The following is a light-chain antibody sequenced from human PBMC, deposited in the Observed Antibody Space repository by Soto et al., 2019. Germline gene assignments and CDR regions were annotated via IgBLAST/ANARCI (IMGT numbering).Light chain of an antibody. CDR2: GAS. CDR1: RSVSDNY. CDR3: QQYDASSSLT. Sequence: EVVLTQFPGTLSLSPGDRATLSCRASRSVSDNYLAWYQQKPGRAPRLLIFGASIRATGIPDRFIGSASGTDLTLTISGLEPDDFAVDYCQQYDASSSLTFGGGTRVDMK. V-gene: IGKV3-20*01. J-gene: IGKJ4*01.